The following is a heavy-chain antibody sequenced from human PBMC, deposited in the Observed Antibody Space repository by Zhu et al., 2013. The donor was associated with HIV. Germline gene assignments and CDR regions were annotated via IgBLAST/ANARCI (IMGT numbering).Heavy chain of an antibody. Sequence: QVQLVQSGAEVKKPGASVKVSCKTSGYSFTSYDINWVRQATGQGLEWMGWMNPHSGHSGYAQKFQGRGTMTMNTSISTVYMELSSLRSEDTAVYYCARGRSSSSLHNYGMDVWGQGTAITVTS. J-gene: IGHJ6*02. CDR1: GYSFTSYD. D-gene: IGHD6-13*01. CDR3: ARGRSSSSLHNYGMDV. CDR2: MNPHSGHS. V-gene: IGHV1-8*01.